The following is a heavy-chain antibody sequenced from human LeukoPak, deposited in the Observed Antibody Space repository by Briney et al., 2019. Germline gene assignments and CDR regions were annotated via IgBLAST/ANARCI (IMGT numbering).Heavy chain of an antibody. Sequence: ASVKVSCKASGGTFSSYAISWVRQARGQGLEWMGGIIPIFGTANYAQKFQGRVTITADESTSTAYMELSSLRSEDTAVYYCARERSQENRPYCSSTSCPNWFDPWGQGTLVTVSS. D-gene: IGHD2-2*01. CDR1: GGTFSSYA. V-gene: IGHV1-69*01. CDR2: IIPIFGTA. J-gene: IGHJ5*02. CDR3: ARERSQENRPYCSSTSCPNWFDP.